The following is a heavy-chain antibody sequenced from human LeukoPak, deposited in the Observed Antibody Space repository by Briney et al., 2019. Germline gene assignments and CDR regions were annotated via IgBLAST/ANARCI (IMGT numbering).Heavy chain of an antibody. CDR1: GFTFSSYA. V-gene: IGHV3-23*01. CDR2: ISGSGGST. D-gene: IGHD3-10*01. J-gene: IGHJ2*01. Sequence: HPGGSLRLSCAASGFTFSSYAMSWVRQAPGKGLEWVSAISGSGGSTYYADSVKGRFTISRDNAKNSLYLQMNSLRAEDTAVYYCARDFRFRRWYFDLWGRGTLVTVSS. CDR3: ARDFRFRRWYFDL.